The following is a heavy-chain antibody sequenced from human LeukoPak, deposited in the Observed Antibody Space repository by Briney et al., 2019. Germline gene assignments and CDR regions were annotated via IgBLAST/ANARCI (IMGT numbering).Heavy chain of an antibody. CDR1: GYTFTGYY. CDR2: IIPIFGTA. Sequence: ASVKVSCKASGYTFTGYYMHWVRQAPGQGLEWMGGIIPIFGTANYAQKFQGRVTITADKSTSTAYMELSSLRSEDTAVYYCARDSSGWLRAFDIWGQGTMVTVSS. D-gene: IGHD6-19*01. CDR3: ARDSSGWLRAFDI. J-gene: IGHJ3*02. V-gene: IGHV1-69*06.